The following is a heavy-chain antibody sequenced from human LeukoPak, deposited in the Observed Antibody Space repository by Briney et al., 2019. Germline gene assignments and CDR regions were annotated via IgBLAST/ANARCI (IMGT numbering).Heavy chain of an antibody. V-gene: IGHV3-48*03. CDR2: ISSSDSTI. D-gene: IGHD3-22*01. CDR3: AKDPYDISGYYYGPTGGVDY. J-gene: IGHJ4*02. CDR1: GFTLSSYE. Sequence: GGSLRLSCAASGFTLSSYEMHWVRQAPGKGLEWVSYISSSDSTIYYADSVKGRFTISRDNAKNSLYLQMNSLRAEDTAVYYCAKDPYDISGYYYGPTGGVDYWGQGTLVAVSS.